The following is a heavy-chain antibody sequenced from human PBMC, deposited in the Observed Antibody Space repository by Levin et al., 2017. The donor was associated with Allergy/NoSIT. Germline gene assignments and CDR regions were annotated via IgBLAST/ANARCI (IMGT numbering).Heavy chain of an antibody. J-gene: IGHJ4*02. Sequence: GESLKISCAASGFTFSSYGMHWVRQAPGKGLEWVAVIWYDGSNKYYADSVKGRFTISRDNSKNTLYLQMNSLRAEDTAVYYCARFAGSGWYNDDYWGQGTLVTVSS. V-gene: IGHV3-33*01. CDR3: ARFAGSGWYNDDY. CDR2: IWYDGSNK. D-gene: IGHD6-19*01. CDR1: GFTFSSYG.